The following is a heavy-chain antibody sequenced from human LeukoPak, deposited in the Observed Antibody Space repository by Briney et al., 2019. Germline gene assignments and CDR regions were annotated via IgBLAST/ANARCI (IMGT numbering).Heavy chain of an antibody. D-gene: IGHD3-22*01. Sequence: SETLSLTCTVSGYSISSGYYWAWIRQPPGKGLEWIGSIFHTGSTYHNPSLKSRVTISVDTSKNQFSLKLSSVTAADTAVYYCARGPYYYDSSDDAFDIWGLGTMVTVSS. J-gene: IGHJ3*02. V-gene: IGHV4-38-2*02. CDR2: IFHTGST. CDR3: ARGPYYYDSSDDAFDI. CDR1: GYSISSGYY.